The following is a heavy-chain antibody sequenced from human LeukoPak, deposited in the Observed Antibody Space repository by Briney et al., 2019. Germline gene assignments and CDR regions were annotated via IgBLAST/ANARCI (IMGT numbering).Heavy chain of an antibody. D-gene: IGHD6-19*01. J-gene: IGHJ4*02. Sequence: PGGSLRLSCAASGFTFSSYSMNWVRQAPGKGLEWVSSISSSSYIYYADSVKGRFTISRDNAKNSLYLQMNSLRAEDTAVYYCARDALAGGSDYWGQGTLVTVSS. V-gene: IGHV3-21*01. CDR3: ARDALAGGSDY. CDR1: GFTFSSYS. CDR2: ISSSSYI.